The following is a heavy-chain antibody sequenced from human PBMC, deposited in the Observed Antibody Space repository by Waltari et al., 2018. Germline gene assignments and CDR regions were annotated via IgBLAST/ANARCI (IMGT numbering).Heavy chain of an antibody. V-gene: IGHV5-51*03. CDR2: SYPGDSDT. D-gene: IGHD3-10*01. CDR1: GYSFTSYW. J-gene: IGHJ4*02. CDR3: ARLIHGSGSYYQYFDY. Sequence: EVQLVQSGAEVKKPGESLKISCKGSGYSFTSYWIGWVRQMPGKRLEWIGISYPGDSDTRYSPSFQGQVTISADKSISTAYLQWSSLKASDTAMYYCARLIHGSGSYYQYFDYWGQGTLVTVSS.